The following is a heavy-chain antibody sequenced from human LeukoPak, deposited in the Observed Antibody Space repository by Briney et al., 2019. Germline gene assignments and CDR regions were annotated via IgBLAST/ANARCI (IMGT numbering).Heavy chain of an antibody. CDR2: INHSGST. J-gene: IGHJ3*02. Sequence: PSETLSLTCTVSGGSISSSSYYWGWIRQPPRKGREWIGEINHSGSTNYNPSLKSRVTISVDTSKNQFSLKLSSVTAADTAVYYCARMSLAVAGTSPVDAFDIWGQGTMVIVSS. V-gene: IGHV4-39*07. CDR1: GGSISSSSYY. D-gene: IGHD6-19*01. CDR3: ARMSLAVAGTSPVDAFDI.